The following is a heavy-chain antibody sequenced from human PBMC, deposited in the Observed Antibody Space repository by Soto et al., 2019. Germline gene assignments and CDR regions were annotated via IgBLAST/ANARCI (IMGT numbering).Heavy chain of an antibody. CDR1: GFSFTGYY. V-gene: IGHV1-2*02. J-gene: IGHJ5*02. Sequence: ASVKVSCKASGFSFTGYYIHCLRQAPGQGLEWMGWINAHSGGTEYAQKFQGRVTLTRDTSIATAYLTLTSLTSDDTALYYCAKDLTRQLAYWLDPWGQGTQATVS. CDR3: AKDLTRQLAYWLDP. D-gene: IGHD6-6*01. CDR2: INAHSGGT.